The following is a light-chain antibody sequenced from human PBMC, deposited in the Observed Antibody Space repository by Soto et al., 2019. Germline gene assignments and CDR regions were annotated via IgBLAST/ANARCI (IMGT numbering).Light chain of an antibody. Sequence: QSVLTQPASVSGSPGQSITIPCTGTSSDVGSYNLVSWYQQHPGKAPKLIIFEVTERPSGVSARFSGSKSGNTASLTISGLQAEDEAEYHCCSYAGGSAFVLFGGGTQLTVL. CDR2: EVT. CDR1: SSDVGSYNL. CDR3: CSYAGGSAFVL. J-gene: IGLJ2*01. V-gene: IGLV2-23*02.